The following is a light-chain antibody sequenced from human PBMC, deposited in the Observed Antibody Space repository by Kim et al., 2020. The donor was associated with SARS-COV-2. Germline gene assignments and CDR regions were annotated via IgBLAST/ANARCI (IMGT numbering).Light chain of an antibody. V-gene: IGLV3-19*01. J-gene: IGLJ1*01. CDR2: GKN. Sequence: GQTVRITCQGDSLRSYDASWYQQKPGQAPVLVIYGKNNRPSGIPDRFSGSSSGNTASLTITGAQAEDEADYYCNSRDSSGNHHYVFGTGTKVTVL. CDR1: SLRSYD. CDR3: NSRDSSGNHHYV.